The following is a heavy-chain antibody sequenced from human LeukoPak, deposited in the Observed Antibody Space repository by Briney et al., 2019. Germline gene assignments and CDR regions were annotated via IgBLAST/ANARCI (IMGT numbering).Heavy chain of an antibody. V-gene: IGHV4-59*01. J-gene: IGHJ4*02. CDR2: IYYGGST. Sequence: MSSETLSLTCTVSGGSIGSYQWNWIRQPPGKGLEWISNIYYGGSTNYNPSLKSRVTISLDTSKNQFSLRLTSVTAADTAVYYCARGPTVTTDYWGQGTLVTVSS. D-gene: IGHD4-17*01. CDR1: GGSIGSYQ. CDR3: ARGPTVTTDY.